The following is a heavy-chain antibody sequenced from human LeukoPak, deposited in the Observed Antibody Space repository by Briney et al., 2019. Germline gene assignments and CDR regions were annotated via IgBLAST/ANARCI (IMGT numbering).Heavy chain of an antibody. D-gene: IGHD5-24*01. Sequence: GGSLRLSCAASGFTFSDYYMTWIRQAPGKGLEWVSTLSPSGADTYYADSVKGRFTISRDISKNTLYLQMNSLRAEDTAVYYCARRAYNWGAFDIWGQGTMVTVSS. CDR3: ARRAYNWGAFDI. J-gene: IGHJ3*02. V-gene: IGHV3-23*01. CDR1: GFTFSDYY. CDR2: LSPSGADT.